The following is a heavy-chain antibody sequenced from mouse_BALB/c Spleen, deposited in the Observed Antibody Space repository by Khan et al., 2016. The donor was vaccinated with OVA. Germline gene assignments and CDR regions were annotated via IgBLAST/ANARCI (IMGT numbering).Heavy chain of an antibody. CDR2: INYSGST. CDR1: GYSITSDYA. J-gene: IGHJ4*01. V-gene: IGHV3-2*02. CDR3: ARDGSRYNYAMDY. Sequence: VQLKESGPGLVNPSQSLSLTCTVTGYSITSDYAWNLIRQSPGNKLEWMGYINYSGSTNYTPALKSRISITRDTSKNQFFLQLNSVTTEDTATYYCARDGSRYNYAMDYWGQGTSVTVSS. D-gene: IGHD2-3*01.